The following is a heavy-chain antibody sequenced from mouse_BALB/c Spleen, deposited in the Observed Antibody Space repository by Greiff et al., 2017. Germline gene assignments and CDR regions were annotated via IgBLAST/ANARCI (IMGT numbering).Heavy chain of an antibody. CDR3: ARYYGYSY. CDR2: INPSNGRT. V-gene: IGHV1S81*02. D-gene: IGHD1-2*01. CDR1: GYTFTSYW. J-gene: IGHJ2*01. Sequence: QVQLQQPGAELVKPGASVKLSCKASGYTFTSYWMHWVKQRPGQGLEWIGEINPSNGRTNYNEKFKSKATLTVDKSSSTAYMQLSSLTSEDSAVYYCARYYGYSYWGQGTTLTVSS.